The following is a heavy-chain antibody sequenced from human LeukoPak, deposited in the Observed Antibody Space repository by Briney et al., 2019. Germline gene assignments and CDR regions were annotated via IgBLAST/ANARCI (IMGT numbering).Heavy chain of an antibody. CDR1: GFTVSSNY. J-gene: IGHJ4*02. CDR3: AKDYHYDFWSGYSPFDY. Sequence: GSLRLSCAASGFTVSSNYMSWVRQAPGKGLEWVSAISGSGGSTYYADSVKGRFTISRDNSKNTLYLQMNSLRAEDTAVYYCAKDYHYDFWSGYSPFDYWGQGTLVTVSS. CDR2: ISGSGGST. D-gene: IGHD3-3*01. V-gene: IGHV3-23*01.